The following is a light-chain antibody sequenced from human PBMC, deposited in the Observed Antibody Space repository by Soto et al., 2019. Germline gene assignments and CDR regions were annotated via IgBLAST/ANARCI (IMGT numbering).Light chain of an antibody. J-gene: IGKJ1*01. CDR1: QSVSSGY. Sequence: EIVLTQSPGTLSLSPGERATLSCRASQSVSSGYLAWYQQKPGQAPRLLIYGASTRATGIPDRFSGSGSGTDFTRTIRRLEPEDFAVYYCQEYSSSPSIAVGQGTRVEIK. V-gene: IGKV3-20*01. CDR2: GAS. CDR3: QEYSSSPSIA.